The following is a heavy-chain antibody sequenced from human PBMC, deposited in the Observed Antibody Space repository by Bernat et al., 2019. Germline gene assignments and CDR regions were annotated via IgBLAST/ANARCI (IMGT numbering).Heavy chain of an antibody. Sequence: QLQLQESGPGLVKPSETLSLTCTVSGGSFSSSSYYWGWIRQPPGKGLEWIGSIYYSGSTYYNPSLKSRVTISVDTSKNQFSLKLSSVTAADTAVYYCARAKTDIVLVPAATIDYWGQGTLVTVSS. D-gene: IGHD2-2*01. J-gene: IGHJ4*02. V-gene: IGHV4-39*01. CDR3: ARAKTDIVLVPAATIDY. CDR2: IYYSGST. CDR1: GGSFSSSSYY.